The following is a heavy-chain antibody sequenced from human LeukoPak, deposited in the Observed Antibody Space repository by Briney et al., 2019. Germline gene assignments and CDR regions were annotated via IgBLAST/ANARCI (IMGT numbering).Heavy chain of an antibody. CDR2: IYTSGST. V-gene: IGHV4-4*07. CDR1: GGSISSYY. CDR3: ARSPLSSSDFDY. J-gene: IGHJ4*02. Sequence: SETLSLTCTVSGGSISSYYWSWIRQPAGKGLEWIGRIYTSGSTNYNPSLKSRVTMSVDTSKNQFSLKLSSATAADTAVYYCARSPLSSSDFDYWGQGTLVTVSS. D-gene: IGHD6-6*01.